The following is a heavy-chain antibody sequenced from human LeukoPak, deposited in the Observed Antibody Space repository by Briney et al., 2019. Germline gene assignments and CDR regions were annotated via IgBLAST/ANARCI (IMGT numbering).Heavy chain of an antibody. J-gene: IGHJ4*02. Sequence: SETLSLTCTVSGGSISGYYWSWIRQPPGKGLGGIGYIYYTGSTNYNPSLKSRVTISVDTSKNQFSLKLSSVTAADTAVYYCARQGQWLVPAHGGNWGQGTLVTVSS. V-gene: IGHV4-59*08. CDR3: ARQGQWLVPAHGGN. CDR2: IYYTGST. CDR1: GGSISGYY. D-gene: IGHD6-19*01.